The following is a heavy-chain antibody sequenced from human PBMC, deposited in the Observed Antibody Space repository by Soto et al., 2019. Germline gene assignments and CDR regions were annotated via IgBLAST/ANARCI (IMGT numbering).Heavy chain of an antibody. CDR2: IYYSGST. CDR3: ARHPYSSGFWFDP. Sequence: QVQLQESGPGLVKPSETLSLTCTVSGGSISSYYWSWIRQPPGKGLEWIGYIYYSGSTNYNPSLKSRATISVDTSKNQFSLKLSSVTAADTAVYYCARHPYSSGFWFDPWGQGTLVTVSS. J-gene: IGHJ5*02. V-gene: IGHV4-59*08. D-gene: IGHD6-19*01. CDR1: GGSISSYY.